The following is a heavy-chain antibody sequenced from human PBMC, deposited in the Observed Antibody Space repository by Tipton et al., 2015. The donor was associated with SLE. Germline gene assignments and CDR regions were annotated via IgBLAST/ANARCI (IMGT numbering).Heavy chain of an antibody. CDR1: GGSISSGSYY. V-gene: IGHV4-61*09. D-gene: IGHD3-22*01. CDR2: IYTSGST. J-gene: IGHJ4*02. Sequence: LRLSCTVSGGSISSGSYYWSWIRQPAGKGLEWIGHIYTSGSTNYNPSLKSRVTISVDTSKNQFSLKLSSVTAADTAVYYCARGGYDSSGYYSDYWGQGTLVTVSS. CDR3: ARGGYDSSGYYSDY.